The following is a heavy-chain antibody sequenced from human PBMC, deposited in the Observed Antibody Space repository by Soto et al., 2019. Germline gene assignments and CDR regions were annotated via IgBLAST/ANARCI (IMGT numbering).Heavy chain of an antibody. CDR2: INAGNSNT. D-gene: IGHD3-16*01. CDR1: GYTFTSYA. CDR3: ARGGLALMDV. Sequence: ASVKVSCKASGYTFTSYAMHWVRQAPGQRLERMGWINAGNSNTKYSQKFQGRVTITRDTSASTAYMELSTLRSEDTAVYYCARGGLALMDVWGQGTTVTVSS. V-gene: IGHV1-3*01. J-gene: IGHJ6*02.